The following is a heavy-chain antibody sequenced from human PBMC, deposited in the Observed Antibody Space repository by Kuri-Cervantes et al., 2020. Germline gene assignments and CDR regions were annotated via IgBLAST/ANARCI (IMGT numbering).Heavy chain of an antibody. J-gene: IGHJ4*02. D-gene: IGHD1-26*01. Sequence: GESLKISCAASGFTFSSYWMSWVRQAPGKGLEWVANIKQDGSEKYYVDSVKGRFTISRDNAKNSLYLQMNSLRAGDTAVYYCAKSVWELQPFPFDYWGQGTLVTVSS. CDR3: AKSVWELQPFPFDY. V-gene: IGHV3-7*01. CDR2: IKQDGSEK. CDR1: GFTFSSYW.